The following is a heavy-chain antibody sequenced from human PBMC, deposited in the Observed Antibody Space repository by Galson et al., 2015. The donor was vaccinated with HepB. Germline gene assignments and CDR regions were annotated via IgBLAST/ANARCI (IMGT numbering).Heavy chain of an antibody. CDR3: AKELPMITFGGVIVTDAFDI. CDR1: GFTFSSYG. Sequence: SLRLSCAASGFTFSSYGMHWVRQAPGKGLEWVAFIRYDGSNKYYADSVKGRFTISRDNSKNTLYLQMNSLRAEDTAVYYCAKELPMITFGGVIVTDAFDIWGQGTMVTVSS. CDR2: IRYDGSNK. J-gene: IGHJ3*02. D-gene: IGHD3-16*02. V-gene: IGHV3-30*02.